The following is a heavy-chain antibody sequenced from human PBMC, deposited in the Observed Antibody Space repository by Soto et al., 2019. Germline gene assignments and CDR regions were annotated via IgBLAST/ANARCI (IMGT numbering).Heavy chain of an antibody. CDR1: GFTFSTFA. CDR2: ISYNGGTT. Sequence: EVQLLESGGGLVQPGWSLRLSCAAAGFTFSTFAMSWVRPAPGKGLEWVSSISYNGGTTYFADSVKGRLTISRDIFKNSLHLPMNSLRAEDTSIYFCAKTLATPGANFGLVDYWGQGTLVPVSS. CDR3: AKTLATPGANFGLVDY. D-gene: IGHD6-13*01. J-gene: IGHJ4*02. V-gene: IGHV3-23*01.